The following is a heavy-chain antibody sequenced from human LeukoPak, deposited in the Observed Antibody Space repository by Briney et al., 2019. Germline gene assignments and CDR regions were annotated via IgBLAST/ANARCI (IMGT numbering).Heavy chain of an antibody. V-gene: IGHV3-7*03. CDR1: GFTFSSYW. D-gene: IGHD1-26*01. CDR2: INHNGNVN. J-gene: IGHJ4*02. CDR3: ARVWELHLFDY. Sequence: PGGSLRLSCAASGFTFSSYWMNWARQAPGKGLEWVASINHNGNVNYYVDSVKGRFTISRDNAKNSLYLQMSNLRAEDTAVYYCARVWELHLFDYWGQGTLVTVSS.